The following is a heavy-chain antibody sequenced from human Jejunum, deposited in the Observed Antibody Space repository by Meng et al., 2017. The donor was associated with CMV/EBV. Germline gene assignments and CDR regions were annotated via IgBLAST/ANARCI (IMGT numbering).Heavy chain of an antibody. CDR3: ARDVVVPAALTVRIDY. CDR2: INGGNGKT. J-gene: IGHJ4*02. CDR1: GYTFTSYA. D-gene: IGHD2-2*01. V-gene: IGHV1-3*01. Sequence: VQLVKSGAEVKKPGASVKVSCKASGYTFTSYAIHWVRQAPGQRLEWMGWINGGNGKTKYSQKFQGRVTITRDTSASTAYMELSSLRSEDTAVYYCARDVVVPAALTVRIDYWGQGTLVTVSS.